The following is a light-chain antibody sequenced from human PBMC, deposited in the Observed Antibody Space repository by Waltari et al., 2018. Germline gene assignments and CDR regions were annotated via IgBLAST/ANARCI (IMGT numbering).Light chain of an antibody. Sequence: EIVLTQSPATLSLSPGESATLSCKASQTVSNYLAWSQQKPGQAPRLLIYDASNRATGIPARFSGSGSGTDFTLTISSVAPEDFAVYYCQQRGKWVTFGGGTKVEIK. CDR2: DAS. J-gene: IGKJ4*01. CDR1: QTVSNY. CDR3: QQRGKWVT. V-gene: IGKV3-11*01.